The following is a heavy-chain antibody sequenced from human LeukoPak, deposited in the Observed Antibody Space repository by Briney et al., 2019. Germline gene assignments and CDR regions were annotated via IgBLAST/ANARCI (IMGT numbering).Heavy chain of an antibody. D-gene: IGHD3-16*01. CDR3: ARDRYRSLPMLRFGRGFDY. J-gene: IGHJ4*02. CDR1: GYTFTSYY. V-gene: IGHV1-46*01. CDR2: INPSGGST. Sequence: ASVKVSFKASGYTFTSYYMHWVRQAPGQGLEWMGIINPSGGSTSYAQKFQGRVTMTRDTSTSTVYMELSSLRSEDTAVYYCARDRYRSLPMLRFGRGFDYWGQGTLVTVSS.